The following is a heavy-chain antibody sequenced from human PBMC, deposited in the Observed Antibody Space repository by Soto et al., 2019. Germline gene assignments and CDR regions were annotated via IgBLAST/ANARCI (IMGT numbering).Heavy chain of an antibody. CDR3: ARSCSGCPAGFDY. CDR2: IYYSGST. D-gene: IGHD6-19*01. J-gene: IGHJ4*02. Sequence: PSEALSVPRTGSGGSLSSSSYYLGWIRQPPGKGLEWIGSIYYSGSTYYNPSLKSRVTISVDTSKNQFSLKLSSVTAADTAVYYCARSCSGCPAGFDYWGQATLGTVSS. V-gene: IGHV4-39*01. CDR1: GGSLSSSSYY.